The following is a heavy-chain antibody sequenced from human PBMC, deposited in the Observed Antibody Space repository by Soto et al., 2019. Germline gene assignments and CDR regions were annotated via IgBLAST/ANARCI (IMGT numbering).Heavy chain of an antibody. Sequence: SEILCLTCTVSGGSISSYYWSWIRQPPGKGLEWIGYIYYSGSTNYNPSLKSRVTISVDTSKNQFSLKLSSVTAADTAVYYCARAPATLYSSSWYYFDYWGQGTLVTVSS. D-gene: IGHD6-13*01. J-gene: IGHJ4*02. CDR1: GGSISSYY. CDR2: IYYSGST. V-gene: IGHV4-59*01. CDR3: ARAPATLYSSSWYYFDY.